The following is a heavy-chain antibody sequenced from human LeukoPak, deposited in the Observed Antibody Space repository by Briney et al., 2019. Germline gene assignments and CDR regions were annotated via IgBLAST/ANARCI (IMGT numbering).Heavy chain of an antibody. CDR1: GYTFTSYG. Sequence: ASMKVSCKASGYTFTSYGISWVRQAPGQGLEWMGWISAYNGNTNYAQKLQGRVTMTTDTPTSTAYMELRSLRSDDTAVYYCAREVAGTRGLNYYYYMDVWGKGTTVTVSS. CDR2: ISAYNGNT. CDR3: AREVAGTRGLNYYYYMDV. J-gene: IGHJ6*03. D-gene: IGHD6-19*01. V-gene: IGHV1-18*01.